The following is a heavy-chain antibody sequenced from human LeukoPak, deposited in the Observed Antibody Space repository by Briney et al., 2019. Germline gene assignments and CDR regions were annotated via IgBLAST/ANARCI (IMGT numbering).Heavy chain of an antibody. CDR1: GDSVSSNSAA. D-gene: IGHD3-9*01. J-gene: IGHJ2*01. CDR2: TYYRSDWYK. V-gene: IGHV6-1*01. CDR3: ARGDFDWYWYFDL. Sequence: SQTLSLTCGISGDSVSSNSAAWNWIRQSPSRGLEWLGRTYYRSDWYKDYAVFVKSRITINADTSRNQFSPHLNSVTPEDTAVYYCARGDFDWYWYFDLWGRGTLVTVSS.